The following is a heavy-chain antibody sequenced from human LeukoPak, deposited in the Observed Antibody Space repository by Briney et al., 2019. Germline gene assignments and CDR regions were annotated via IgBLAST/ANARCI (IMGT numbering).Heavy chain of an antibody. V-gene: IGHV3-23*01. Sequence: PGGSLRLSCAASGFTFSDYYMNWIRQAPGKGLEWVSAISGSGGSTYHADSVKGRFTISRDNSKNTLYLQMNSLRAEDTAVYYCAKDGGQVYAMFRDAFDIWGQGTMVTVSS. D-gene: IGHD2-8*01. CDR1: GFTFSDYY. CDR3: AKDGGQVYAMFRDAFDI. CDR2: ISGSGGST. J-gene: IGHJ3*02.